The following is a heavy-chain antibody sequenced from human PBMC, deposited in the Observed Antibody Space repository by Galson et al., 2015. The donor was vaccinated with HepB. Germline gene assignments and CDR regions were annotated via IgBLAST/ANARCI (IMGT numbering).Heavy chain of an antibody. D-gene: IGHD1-1*01. V-gene: IGHV3-33*01. CDR2: IWYDGSNK. Sequence: SLRLSCAASGFTFSSYGMHWVRQAPGKGLEWVAVIWYDGSNKYYADSVKGRFTISRDNSKNTLYLQMNSLRAEDTAVYYCARDPSLLDFETGITVGGYFDLWSRGTLVTVSS. CDR1: GFTFSSYG. CDR3: ARDPSLLDFETGITVGGYFDL. J-gene: IGHJ2*01.